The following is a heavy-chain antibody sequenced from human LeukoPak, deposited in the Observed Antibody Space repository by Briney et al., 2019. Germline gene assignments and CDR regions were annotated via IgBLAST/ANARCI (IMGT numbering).Heavy chain of an antibody. CDR2: INTNTGNP. Sequence: ASVKVSCKASGHTFTGFYIHWVRQAPGQGLEWMGWINTNTGNPTYAQGFTGRFVFSLDTSVSTAYLQISSLKAEGTAVYYCARQALYSSSWPPRGWFDPWGQGTLVTVSS. D-gene: IGHD6-13*01. V-gene: IGHV7-4-1*02. CDR1: GHTFTGFY. CDR3: ARQALYSSSWPPRGWFDP. J-gene: IGHJ5*02.